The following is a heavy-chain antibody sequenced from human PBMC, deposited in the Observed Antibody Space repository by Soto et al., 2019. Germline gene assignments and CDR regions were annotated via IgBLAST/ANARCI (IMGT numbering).Heavy chain of an antibody. D-gene: IGHD3-16*01. CDR1: GGSISSYY. V-gene: IGHV4-59*08. CDR3: ARLGGSQRGMDV. CDR2: IYNSGST. J-gene: IGHJ6*02. Sequence: QVQLQESGPGVVKPSETLSLTCTVSGGSISSYYWSWIRQPPGKGLEWIGYIYNSGSTNYKHSLRSRVTISEDPSKKQFSRKLSSVTAADTAVYYCARLGGSQRGMDVWGQGTTVTVSS.